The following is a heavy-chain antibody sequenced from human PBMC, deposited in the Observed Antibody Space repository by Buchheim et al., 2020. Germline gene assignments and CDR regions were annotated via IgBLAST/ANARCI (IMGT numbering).Heavy chain of an antibody. CDR2: INHSGST. CDR1: GGSFSGYY. CDR3: ARGWNYRYYYYYMDV. D-gene: IGHD1-7*01. J-gene: IGHJ6*03. Sequence: QVQLQQWGAGLLKPSETLSLTCAVSGGSFSGYYWSWIRQPPGKGLEWIGEINHSGSTNYNPSLKSRVTISVDTSKNQFSLKLSSVTAADTAVYYCARGWNYRYYYYYMDVWGKGTT. V-gene: IGHV4-34*01.